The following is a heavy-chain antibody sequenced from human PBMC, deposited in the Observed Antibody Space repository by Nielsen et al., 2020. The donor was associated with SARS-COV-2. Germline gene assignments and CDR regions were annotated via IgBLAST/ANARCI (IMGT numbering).Heavy chain of an antibody. V-gene: IGHV3-9*01. J-gene: IGHJ6*02. CDR3: AKVEGGMDV. Sequence: SLKISCAASRFTFDDYAMHWVRQAPGKGLEWVSGISWNSGSIGYADSVKGRFTISRDNAKNSLYLQMNSLRAEDTALYYCAKVEGGMDVWGQGTTVTVSS. D-gene: IGHD5-24*01. CDR2: ISWNSGSI. CDR1: RFTFDDYA.